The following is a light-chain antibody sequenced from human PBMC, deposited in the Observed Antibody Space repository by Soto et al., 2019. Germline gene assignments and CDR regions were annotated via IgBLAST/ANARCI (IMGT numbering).Light chain of an antibody. CDR1: SSDVGGYNF. J-gene: IGLJ2*01. CDR2: EGS. Sequence: QSALTQPASVSGSPGQSITISCTGTSSDVGGYNFVSWHQQHPGKAPKVMIYEGSKRPSGVSNRFSGSKSGNTASPTISGLQAEDEADYYCCSYAGSNTLLFGGGTKLTVL. V-gene: IGLV2-23*01. CDR3: CSYAGSNTLL.